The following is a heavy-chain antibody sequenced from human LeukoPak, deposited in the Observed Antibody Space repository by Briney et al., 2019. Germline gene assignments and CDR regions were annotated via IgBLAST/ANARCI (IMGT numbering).Heavy chain of an antibody. D-gene: IGHD6-19*01. Sequence: ASVKVSCKTSGYTFTGYYMHWVRQPPAPGLEWMGWINPNSGGTNYAQKFQGRVTMTRDTSISTAYMELSRLRSDDTAVYYCNARTYSSGWYKVPFDYWGQGTLVTVSS. CDR1: GYTFTGYY. V-gene: IGHV1-2*02. CDR2: INPNSGGT. J-gene: IGHJ4*02. CDR3: NARTYSSGWYKVPFDY.